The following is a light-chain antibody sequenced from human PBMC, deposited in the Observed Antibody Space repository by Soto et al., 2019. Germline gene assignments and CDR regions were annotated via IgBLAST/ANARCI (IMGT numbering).Light chain of an antibody. CDR2: ATA. CDR3: QHFGNSQYT. V-gene: IGKV3-20*01. CDR1: QSVRSF. Sequence: DIVLTQSPATLSLSPGERATLSCRASQSVRSFLAWYQQKPGQAPRLLIYATASRATGIPDRFSGSGSGTEFSLTISRLEPEDFAVYYCQHFGNSQYTFGQGTKLEIK. J-gene: IGKJ2*01.